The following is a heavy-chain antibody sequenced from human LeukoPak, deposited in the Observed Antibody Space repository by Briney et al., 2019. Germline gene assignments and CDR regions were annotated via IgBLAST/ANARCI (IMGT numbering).Heavy chain of an antibody. D-gene: IGHD3-22*01. CDR1: GFTFSSSS. CDR3: ARATSSGLDY. Sequence: PGGSLRLSCEASGFTFSSSSMNWVRQAPGKGLEWVSSISGSSSYIYYADSVKGRFTISRDNAKNSLYLQMNSLRAEDTAVYYCARATSSGLDYWGQGTLVTVSS. V-gene: IGHV3-21*01. J-gene: IGHJ4*02. CDR2: ISGSSSYI.